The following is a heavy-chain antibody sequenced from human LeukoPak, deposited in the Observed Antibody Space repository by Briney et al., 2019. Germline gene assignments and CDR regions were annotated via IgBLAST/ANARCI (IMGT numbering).Heavy chain of an antibody. D-gene: IGHD3-22*01. V-gene: IGHV3-11*01. CDR2: ISSSGNTI. CDR3: ARDPHYDSSGYLGY. CDR1: GFTLSDYY. J-gene: IGHJ4*02. Sequence: GGSLRLSCAASGFTLSDYYMSWIRPAPGKGLEWVSYISSSGNTIYYADSVKGRFTISRDNAKNSLYLQMNSLRAEDTAVYYCARDPHYDSSGYLGYWGQGTLVTVSS.